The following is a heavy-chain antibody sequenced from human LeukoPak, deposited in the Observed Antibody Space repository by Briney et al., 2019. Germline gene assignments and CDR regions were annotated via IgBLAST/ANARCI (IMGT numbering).Heavy chain of an antibody. D-gene: IGHD2-2*01. Sequence: GGSLRLSCAASAFTFHDYGMSWVRQAPGKGLGWVSSINWNSGSTGYADSVKGRFSISRDNGKNSLYLQMNSLRAEDTALYYCARAKDCSSITCPFDIWGQGTMVTVSS. CDR3: ARAKDCSSITCPFDI. CDR2: INWNSGST. J-gene: IGHJ3*02. CDR1: AFTFHDYG. V-gene: IGHV3-20*04.